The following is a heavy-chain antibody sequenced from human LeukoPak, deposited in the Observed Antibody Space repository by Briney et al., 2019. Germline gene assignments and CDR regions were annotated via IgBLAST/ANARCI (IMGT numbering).Heavy chain of an antibody. Sequence: SETLSLTCAVDGGSFSGYYWSWIRQPPGKGLEWIGEIKHSGSTNYNPALKGRVTISVDKSKNQFSLKLSSVTAADTAVYYCARVRLGAAEDYWGQGTLVTVSS. CDR1: GGSFSGYY. V-gene: IGHV4-34*01. J-gene: IGHJ4*02. CDR2: IKHSGST. D-gene: IGHD3-10*01. CDR3: ARVRLGAAEDY.